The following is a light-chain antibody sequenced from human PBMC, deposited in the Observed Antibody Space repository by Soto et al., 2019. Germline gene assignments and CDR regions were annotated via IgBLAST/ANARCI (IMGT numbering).Light chain of an antibody. V-gene: IGKV3-11*01. J-gene: IGKJ5*01. CDR1: QSVSSY. CDR3: QQLSNWPPFT. Sequence: EMVLRPSPATLSLSPGARVTLSCRASQSVSSYLAWYQQKPGQAPRLLIYDASNRATGIPARFSGSGSGTDFTLTISSLEPEDFAVYYCQQLSNWPPFTFGQGTRLEIK. CDR2: DAS.